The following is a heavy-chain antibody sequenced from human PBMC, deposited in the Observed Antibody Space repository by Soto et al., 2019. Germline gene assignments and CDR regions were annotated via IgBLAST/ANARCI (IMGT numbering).Heavy chain of an antibody. CDR3: ARLGTTVTDAFDI. CDR2: IYYSGST. CDR1: GGSISSSSYY. V-gene: IGHV4-39*01. D-gene: IGHD4-4*01. J-gene: IGHJ3*02. Sequence: SETLSLTCTVSGGSISSSSYYWGWIRQPPGKGLEWIGSIYYSGSTYYNPSLKSRVTISVDTSKNLFSLKLSSVTAADTAVYYCARLGTTVTDAFDIWGQGTMVTVSS.